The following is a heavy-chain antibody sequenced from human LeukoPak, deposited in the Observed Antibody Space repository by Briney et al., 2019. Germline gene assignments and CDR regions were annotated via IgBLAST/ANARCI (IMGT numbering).Heavy chain of an antibody. D-gene: IGHD3-22*01. CDR1: GGSISSGGYS. CDR2: IYHSGST. V-gene: IGHV4-30-2*01. Sequence: PSQTLSLTCAVSGGSISSGGYSWSWIRQPPGKGLEWIGYIYHSGSTYYNPSLKSRVTISVDTSKNQFSLKLSSVTAADTAVYYCARELYSSGYHDAFDIWGQGTMVTVSS. CDR3: ARELYSSGYHDAFDI. J-gene: IGHJ3*02.